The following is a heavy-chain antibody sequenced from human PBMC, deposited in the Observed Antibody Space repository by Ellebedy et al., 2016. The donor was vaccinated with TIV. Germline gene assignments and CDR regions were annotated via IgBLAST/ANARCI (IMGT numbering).Heavy chain of an antibody. CDR1: GFTFSSYW. CDR2: ISSSGSTI. D-gene: IGHD3-22*01. J-gene: IGHJ4*02. V-gene: IGHV3-48*04. CDR3: VYDSSATPLDY. Sequence: GESLKISCAASGFTFSSYWMNWVRQAPGKGLEWVSYISSSGSTIYYADSVKGRFTISRDNAKNSLYLQMNSLRAEDTAVYYCVYDSSATPLDYWGQGTLVTVSS.